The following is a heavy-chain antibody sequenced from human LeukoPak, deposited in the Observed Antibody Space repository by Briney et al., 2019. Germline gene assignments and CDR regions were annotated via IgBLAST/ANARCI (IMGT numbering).Heavy chain of an antibody. D-gene: IGHD3-10*01. Sequence: GASVKVSCKASGYTFTSYGISWVRQAPGQGLEWMGWISAYNGNTNYAQKLQGRVTMTTDTSTSTAYTELRSLRSDDTAVYYCARDSIYYGSGSYYNSANWFDPWGQGTLVTVSS. CDR2: ISAYNGNT. V-gene: IGHV1-18*01. CDR1: GYTFTSYG. CDR3: ARDSIYYGSGSYYNSANWFDP. J-gene: IGHJ5*02.